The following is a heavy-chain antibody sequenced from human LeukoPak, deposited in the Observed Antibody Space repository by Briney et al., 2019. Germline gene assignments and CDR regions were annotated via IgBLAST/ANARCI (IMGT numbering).Heavy chain of an antibody. J-gene: IGHJ3*02. V-gene: IGHV4-59*11. D-gene: IGHD3-22*01. CDR1: GDSIGSHY. CDR3: ARDYYDSRGEAFDI. CDR2: IFYVGST. Sequence: SDTLSLTCTVSGDSIGSHYWSWMRQPPGKGLEWIGYIFYVGSTNYNPSLKSRVTISVDTSKNQFSLKLNSVTAADTAVYYCARDYYDSRGEAFDIWGQGTMVTVSS.